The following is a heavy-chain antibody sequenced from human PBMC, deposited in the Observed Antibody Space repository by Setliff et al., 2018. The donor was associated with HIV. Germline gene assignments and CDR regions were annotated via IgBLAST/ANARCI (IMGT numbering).Heavy chain of an antibody. V-gene: IGHV4-59*11. Sequence: SETLSLTCSVYGVSISAHHWSWIRQSPGKGLEWIGSISDSGTTNYNPSLKSRVTLSSDTSKNQFSLRVTSVTAADTALYYCARHKVISKLGGLIADFFYYGLDAWGQGTTVTVSS. J-gene: IGHJ6*02. CDR3: ARHKVISKLGGLIADFFYYGLDA. CDR1: GVSISAHH. CDR2: ISDSGTT. D-gene: IGHD3-16*02.